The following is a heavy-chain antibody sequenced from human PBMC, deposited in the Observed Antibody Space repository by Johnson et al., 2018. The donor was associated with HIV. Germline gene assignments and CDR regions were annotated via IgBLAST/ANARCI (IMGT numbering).Heavy chain of an antibody. CDR3: TREWELIWYAFDI. Sequence: QVQLVESGGGLIQPGGSLRLSCAASGFTVSSNYMSWVRQAPGKGLEWVSYISGSGGTIYNADSVKGRFTISRDNAKNSLYLQMNSLKTEDTAVYYCTREWELIWYAFDIWGQGTMVTVSS. J-gene: IGHJ3*02. V-gene: IGHV3-11*01. CDR2: ISGSGGTI. CDR1: GFTVSSNY. D-gene: IGHD3-10*01.